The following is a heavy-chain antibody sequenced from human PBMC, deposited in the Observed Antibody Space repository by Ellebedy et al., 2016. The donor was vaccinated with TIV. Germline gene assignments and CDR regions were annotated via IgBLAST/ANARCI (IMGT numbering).Heavy chain of an antibody. V-gene: IGHV3-23*01. J-gene: IGHJ6*02. CDR3: ANHRPPTD. CDR1: GFTFSSYA. CDR2: ISGSGGST. Sequence: GESLKISXAASGFTFSSYAMSWVRQAPGKGLEWVSAISGSGGSTYYADSVKGRFTISRDNSKNTLYLQMNSLRAEDTAVYYCANHRPPTDWGQGTTVTVSS.